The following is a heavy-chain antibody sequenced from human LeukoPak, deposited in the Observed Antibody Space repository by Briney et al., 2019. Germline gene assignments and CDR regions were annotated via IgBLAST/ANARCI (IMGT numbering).Heavy chain of an antibody. D-gene: IGHD6-13*01. CDR1: GYNFTSYW. CDR3: ARLYLPYTSAWYGSAFDI. CDR2: IYPGDSDT. J-gene: IGHJ3*02. Sequence: GESLKISCKGSGYNFTSYWIGWVRQMPGKGLEWMGIIYPGDSDTRYSPSFQGQVTISADKSITTAYLQWSSLKASDTAMYYCARLYLPYTSAWYGSAFDIWGQGTMVTVSS. V-gene: IGHV5-51*01.